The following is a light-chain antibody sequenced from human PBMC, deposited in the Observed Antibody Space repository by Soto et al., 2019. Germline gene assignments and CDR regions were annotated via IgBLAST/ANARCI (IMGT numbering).Light chain of an antibody. J-gene: IGLJ2*01. V-gene: IGLV2-14*01. CDR3: SSFTNSGTVV. CDR2: EVN. CDR1: SSDVGGHNY. Sequence: QSVLTQPASVSGSPGQSITISCTGTSSDVGGHNYVSWYQQHPDKAPKNMIYEVNNGPSGVSDRFSGSKSGNTASLTISGLQAEDEAYYYCSSFTNSGTVVFGGGTKVTVL.